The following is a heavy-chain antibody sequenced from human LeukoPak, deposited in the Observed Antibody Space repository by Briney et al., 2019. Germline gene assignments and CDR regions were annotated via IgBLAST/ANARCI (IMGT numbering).Heavy chain of an antibody. J-gene: IGHJ4*02. CDR1: GFTFGDYA. CDR2: IRSKAYGGTT. Sequence: GRSLRLSCTASGFTFGDYAMSWFRQAPGKGLEWVGFIRSKAYGGTTEYAASVKGRFTISRDDSKSIAYLQMNSLKTEDTAVYYCTRDRPRANWGSPPPFDYWGQGTLVTVSS. CDR3: TRDRPRANWGSPPPFDY. V-gene: IGHV3-49*03. D-gene: IGHD7-27*01.